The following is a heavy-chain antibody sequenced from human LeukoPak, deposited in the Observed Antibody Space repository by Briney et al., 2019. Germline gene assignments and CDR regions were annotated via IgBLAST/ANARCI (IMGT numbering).Heavy chain of an antibody. CDR1: GYPFPSYG. CDR2: ISAYNGNT. Sequence: GASVKVSFKASGYPFPSYGINWVRQAPGQGLEWMGWISAYNGNTNYSQKLQGRVTITTDTSTSTAYMELRSLRTADTAVYYCARDRFGSSYHVFDGWGQGTLVTVSS. CDR3: ARDRFGSSYHVFDG. V-gene: IGHV1-18*01. D-gene: IGHD3-3*01. J-gene: IGHJ4*02.